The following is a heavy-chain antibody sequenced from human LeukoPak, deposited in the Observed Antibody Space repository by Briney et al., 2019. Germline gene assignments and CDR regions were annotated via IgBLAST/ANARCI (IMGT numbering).Heavy chain of an antibody. CDR3: ARVILYSSSWPIFDY. V-gene: IGHV3-21*01. J-gene: IGHJ4*02. Sequence: GGSLRLSCAASGFTFSSYAMSWVRQAPGKGLEWVSSISSSSSYIYYADSVKGRFTISRDNAKNSLYLQMNSLRAEDTAVYYCARVILYSSSWPIFDYWGQGTLVTVSS. CDR2: ISSSSSYI. D-gene: IGHD6-13*01. CDR1: GFTFSSYA.